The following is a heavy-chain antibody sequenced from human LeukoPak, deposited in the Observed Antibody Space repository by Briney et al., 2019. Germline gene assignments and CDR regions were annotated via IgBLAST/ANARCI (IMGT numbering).Heavy chain of an antibody. CDR1: EFTVSSNY. D-gene: IGHD4-17*01. V-gene: IGHV3-53*01. CDR2: IYSGGST. J-gene: IGHJ4*02. Sequence: PGGSLRLSCAVSEFTVSSNYMSWVRQAPGKGLEWVSVIYSGGSTYYADSVKGRFTTSRDNSKNTLYLQMYSLRAEDTAVYYCVGRRGDYHYWGQGTLVTVSS. CDR3: VGRRGDYHY.